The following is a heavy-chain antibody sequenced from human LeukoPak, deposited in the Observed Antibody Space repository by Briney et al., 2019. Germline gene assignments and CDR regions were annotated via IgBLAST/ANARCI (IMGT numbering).Heavy chain of an antibody. CDR2: ISYDGSNK. CDR1: GFTFSSYE. V-gene: IGHV3-30*18. J-gene: IGHJ6*02. Sequence: GGSLRLSCAASGFTFSSYEMNWVRQAPGKGLEWVAVISYDGSNKYYADSVKGRFTISRDNSKNTLYLQMNSLRAEDTAVYYCAKDSSSWLDYYYCGMDVWGQGTTVTVSS. D-gene: IGHD6-13*01. CDR3: AKDSSSWLDYYYCGMDV.